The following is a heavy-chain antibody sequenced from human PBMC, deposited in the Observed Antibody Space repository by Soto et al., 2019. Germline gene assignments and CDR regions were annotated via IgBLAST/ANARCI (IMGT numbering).Heavy chain of an antibody. J-gene: IGHJ4*02. CDR1: GGSLSGYY. V-gene: IGHV4-34*01. CDR3: ARGQEGVVATH. D-gene: IGHD5-12*01. Sequence: QVQLQQWGAGLLKPSETLSLNCAVTGGSLSGYYWSWIRQPPGKGLEWIGEVKDGGHTNSSPSLRGRVPISSATSNDQFPLRLNSVTAADTGVYYCARGQEGVVATHWDQGSLVTVSS. CDR2: VKDGGHT.